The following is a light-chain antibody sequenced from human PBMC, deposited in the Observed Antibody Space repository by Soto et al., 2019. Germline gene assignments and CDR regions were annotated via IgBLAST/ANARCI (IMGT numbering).Light chain of an antibody. CDR3: QQYNNWPPGLT. V-gene: IGKV3-15*01. Sequence: EIVMTQSPATLSVSPGERATLSCRASQSVSSNLAWYQQKPGQAPRLLIYGASTRATGLPARFSGSGSGTEFTLTISSLQSEDFALYYCQQYNNWPPGLTFGGGTKVEIK. CDR1: QSVSSN. CDR2: GAS. J-gene: IGKJ4*01.